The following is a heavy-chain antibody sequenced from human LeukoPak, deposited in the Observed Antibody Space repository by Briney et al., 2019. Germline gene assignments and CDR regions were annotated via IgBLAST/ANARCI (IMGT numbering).Heavy chain of an antibody. D-gene: IGHD3-9*01. CDR3: AGRYYDILTGYYPSDY. J-gene: IGHJ4*02. CDR2: INHSGST. Sequence: PSETLSLTCAVYGGSFSGYYWSWIRQPPGKGLEWIGEINHSGSTNYNPSFKSRVTISVDTSKNQFSLKLSSVTAADTAVYYCAGRYYDILTGYYPSDYWGQGTLVTVSS. CDR1: GGSFSGYY. V-gene: IGHV4-34*01.